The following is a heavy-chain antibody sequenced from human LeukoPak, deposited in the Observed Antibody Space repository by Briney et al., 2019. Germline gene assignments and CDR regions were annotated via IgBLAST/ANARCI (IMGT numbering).Heavy chain of an antibody. J-gene: IGHJ4*02. Sequence: GGSLRLSCAASGFNFSSFVMHWVRQAPGKGREWVAVIWYDGSNKYYADSVKGRFTISRDNSKNTLYLQMNSLRAEDTAVYYCARGPSAYPKCFDYWGQGTLVTVSS. CDR3: ARGPSAYPKCFDY. V-gene: IGHV3-33*01. D-gene: IGHD5-12*01. CDR1: GFNFSSFV. CDR2: IWYDGSNK.